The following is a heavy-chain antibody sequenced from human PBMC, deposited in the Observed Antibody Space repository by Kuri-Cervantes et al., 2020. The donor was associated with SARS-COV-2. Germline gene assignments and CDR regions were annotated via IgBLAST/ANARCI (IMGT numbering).Heavy chain of an antibody. CDR3: TRYDFWSATHFDY. CDR1: RFTFGDYA. Sequence: QTLSLTCAASRFTFGDYAMSWVRQAPGKGLEWVGFIRSKAYGGTTEYAASVKGRFTISRDDSKSIAYLQMNSLKTEDTAVYYCTRYDFWSATHFDYWGQGTLVTVSS. CDR2: IRSKAYGGTT. D-gene: IGHD3-3*01. J-gene: IGHJ4*02. V-gene: IGHV3-49*04.